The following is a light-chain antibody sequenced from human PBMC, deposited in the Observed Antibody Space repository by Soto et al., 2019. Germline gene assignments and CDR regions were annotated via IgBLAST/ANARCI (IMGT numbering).Light chain of an antibody. CDR3: QSYYSSLISYV. J-gene: IGLJ1*01. CDR2: GNN. CDR1: SSNIGAGYD. V-gene: IGLV1-40*01. Sequence: QSVLTQPPSVSGAPGQRVTISCTGSSSNIGAGYDVHWYQQLPGTAPKLLIYGNNNRPSGVPDRFSGSKSGTSASLAITGLQAEDEADYYCQSYYSSLISYVFGTGTKVTVL.